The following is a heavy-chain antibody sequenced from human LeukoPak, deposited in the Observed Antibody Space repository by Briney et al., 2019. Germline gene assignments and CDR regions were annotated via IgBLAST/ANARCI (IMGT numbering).Heavy chain of an antibody. CDR3: ARANYYYYYGMDV. V-gene: IGHV1-2*02. CDR2: INPNSGGT. J-gene: IGHJ6*02. Sequence: ASVKVSCKASGYTFTGYYMHWVRQAPGQGLEWMGWINPNSGGTNCAQKFQGRVTMTRDTSISTAYMELSRLRSDDTAVYYCARANYYYYYGMDVWGQGTTVTVSS. CDR1: GYTFTGYY.